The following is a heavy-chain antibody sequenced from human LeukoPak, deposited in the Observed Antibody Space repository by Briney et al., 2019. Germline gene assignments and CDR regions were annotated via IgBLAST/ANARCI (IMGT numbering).Heavy chain of an antibody. Sequence: SVKVSCKASGYTFTGYYMHWVRQAPGQGLEWMGGIIPIFGTANYAQKFQGRVTITADESTSTAYMELSSLRSEDTAVYYCARDPRYSSGWFFDYWGQGTLVTVSS. J-gene: IGHJ4*02. D-gene: IGHD6-19*01. CDR3: ARDPRYSSGWFFDY. CDR1: GYTFTGYY. CDR2: IIPIFGTA. V-gene: IGHV1-69*13.